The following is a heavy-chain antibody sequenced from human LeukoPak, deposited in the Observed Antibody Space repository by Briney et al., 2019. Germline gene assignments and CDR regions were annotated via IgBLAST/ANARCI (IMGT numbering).Heavy chain of an antibody. J-gene: IGHJ6*03. CDR1: GFTFGDYA. Sequence: GRSLRLSCTASGFTFGDYAMSWFRQAPGKGLEWVGFIRSKAYGGTTEYAASVKGRFTISRDDSKSIAYLQMNSLKTEDTAVYYCTRGTYGDYLYYYYYMDVWGKGTTVTVSS. V-gene: IGHV3-49*03. CDR3: TRGTYGDYLYYYYYMDV. D-gene: IGHD4-17*01. CDR2: IRSKAYGGTT.